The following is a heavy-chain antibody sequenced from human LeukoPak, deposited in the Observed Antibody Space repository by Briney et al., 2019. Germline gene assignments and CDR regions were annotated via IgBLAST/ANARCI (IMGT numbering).Heavy chain of an antibody. D-gene: IGHD1-26*01. CDR2: IYYSGST. J-gene: IGHJ6*03. CDR3: ARDDGAKAVGAGNYYYYMDV. CDR1: GGSISSYY. Sequence: SETLSLTCTVSGGSISSYYWSWIRQPPGKGLEWIGYIYYSGSTNYNPSLKSRVTISVDTSKNQFSLKLSSVTAADTAVYYCARDDGAKAVGAGNYYYYMDVWGKGTTVTVSS. V-gene: IGHV4-59*01.